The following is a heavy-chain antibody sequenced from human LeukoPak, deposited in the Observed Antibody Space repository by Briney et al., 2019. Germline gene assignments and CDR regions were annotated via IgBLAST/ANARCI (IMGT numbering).Heavy chain of an antibody. CDR1: GFTFYDYA. J-gene: IGHJ4*02. CDR2: ISWNSGSI. V-gene: IGHV3-9*01. CDR3: ANFSGSYYFDY. Sequence: GGSLRLSCAVSGFTFYDYAMHWVRHAQGKGLGWVSGISWNSGSIVYADSVKGRFTISRDNAKHSLYLQMNSLRAEDTALYYCANFSGSYYFDYWGQGTLVTVSS.